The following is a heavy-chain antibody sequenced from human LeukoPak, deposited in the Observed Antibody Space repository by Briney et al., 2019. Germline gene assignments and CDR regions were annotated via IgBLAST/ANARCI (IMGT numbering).Heavy chain of an antibody. Sequence: GRSLRLSCAASGFTFSSYGMHWVRQAPGKGLEWVAVIWYDGSNKYYADCVKGRFTISRDNSKNTLYLQMNSLRAEDTAVYYCAREFSVVVATYYFDYWGQGTLVTVSS. J-gene: IGHJ4*02. CDR2: IWYDGSNK. D-gene: IGHD2-15*01. CDR1: GFTFSSYG. V-gene: IGHV3-33*01. CDR3: AREFSVVVATYYFDY.